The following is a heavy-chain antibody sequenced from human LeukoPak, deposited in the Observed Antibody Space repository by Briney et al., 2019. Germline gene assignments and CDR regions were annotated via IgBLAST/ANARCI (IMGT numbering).Heavy chain of an antibody. Sequence: GGSLRLSCAASGFTFSSNAMTWVRQAPGKGLEWVSAISSSGSSTYYADSVKGRFTISRDNSKNTLYVQMNSLRVEDTAVYYCAKDGSSWHWNDYWGQGTLVTVSS. J-gene: IGHJ4*02. CDR2: ISSSGSST. CDR1: GFTFSSNA. D-gene: IGHD6-13*01. V-gene: IGHV3-23*01. CDR3: AKDGSSWHWNDY.